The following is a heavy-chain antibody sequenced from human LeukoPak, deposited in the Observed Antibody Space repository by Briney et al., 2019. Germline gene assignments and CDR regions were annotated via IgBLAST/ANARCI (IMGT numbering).Heavy chain of an antibody. CDR2: INHSGST. Sequence: TSETLSLTCAVYGGSFSGYYWSWIRQPPGKGLEWVGEINHSGSTNYNPSLTVRVTISVATSKNQFSLKLSSVTAADAAVYYCARNDYVWGSYRLNWFDPWGQGTLVTVSS. CDR3: ARNDYVWGSYRLNWFDP. V-gene: IGHV4-34*01. CDR1: GGSFSGYY. D-gene: IGHD3-16*02. J-gene: IGHJ5*02.